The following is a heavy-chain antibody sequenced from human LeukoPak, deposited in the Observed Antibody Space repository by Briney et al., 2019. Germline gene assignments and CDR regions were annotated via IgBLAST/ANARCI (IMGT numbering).Heavy chain of an antibody. J-gene: IGHJ5*02. D-gene: IGHD3-3*01. CDR2: IIPIFGTA. CDR3: ARVWSGYSLGSWFDP. CDR1: GGTFSSYA. V-gene: IGHV1-69*05. Sequence: SVKVSCKASGGTFSSYAISWVRQAPGQGLEWMGRIIPIFGTANYAQKFQGRVTITTDESTSTAYMELSSLRSEDTAVYYCARVWSGYSLGSWFDPWDQGTLVTVSS.